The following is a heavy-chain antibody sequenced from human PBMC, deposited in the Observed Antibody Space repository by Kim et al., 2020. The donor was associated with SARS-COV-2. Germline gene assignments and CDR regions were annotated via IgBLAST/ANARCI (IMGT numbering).Heavy chain of an antibody. J-gene: IGHJ5*02. D-gene: IGHD3-10*01. Sequence: ASVKVSCKASGYTFSSYYMHWVRQAPGQGLEWMGIINPSGGSTRYAQKFQGRVTMTRDTSTSTVFMELSSLRSEDTAVYYCAREEGVITNGSGGRRFDPWGQGALVTVSS. CDR2: INPSGGST. CDR3: AREEGVITNGSGGRRFDP. V-gene: IGHV1-46*01. CDR1: GYTFSSYY.